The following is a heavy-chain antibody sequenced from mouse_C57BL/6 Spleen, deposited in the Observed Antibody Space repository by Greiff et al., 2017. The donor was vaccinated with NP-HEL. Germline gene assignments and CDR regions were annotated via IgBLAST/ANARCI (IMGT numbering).Heavy chain of an antibody. D-gene: IGHD3-1*01. CDR1: GYAFSSSW. CDR2: IYPGDGDT. CDR3: ARRPGPGFDY. V-gene: IGHV1-82*01. J-gene: IGHJ2*01. Sequence: QVQLQQSGPELVKPGASVKISCKASGYAFSSSWMNWVKQRPGKGLEWIGRIYPGDGDTNYNGKFKGKATLTADKSSSTAYMQLSSLTSEDSAVYFCARRPGPGFDYWGQGTTLTVSS.